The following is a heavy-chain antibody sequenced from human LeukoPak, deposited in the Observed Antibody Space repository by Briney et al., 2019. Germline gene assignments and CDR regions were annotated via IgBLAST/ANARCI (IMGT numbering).Heavy chain of an antibody. V-gene: IGHV1-69*04. CDR2: IIPILGIA. D-gene: IGHD2-21*02. CDR1: GGTFSNYA. Sequence: GASVKVSCKASGGTFSNYAISWVRQAPGQGLEWMGRIIPILGIANYAQKFQGRVTITADKSTSTAYMELSSLRSEDTAVYYCARDRHPPFCGGDCYYAFDIWGQGTMVTVSS. J-gene: IGHJ3*02. CDR3: ARDRHPPFCGGDCYYAFDI.